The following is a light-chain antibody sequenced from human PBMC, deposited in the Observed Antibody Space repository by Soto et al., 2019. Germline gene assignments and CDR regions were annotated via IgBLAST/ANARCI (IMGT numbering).Light chain of an antibody. Sequence: QSVLTQPPSASGSPGQSVTISCTGTSSDIGGYNYVSWYQKNPGKAPKLMIYEVSKRPSGVPDRFSGSKSGDTASLTVSGLQAEDEADYYCSSYAGSKNYVVFGGGTKVTVL. CDR3: SSYAGSKNYVV. CDR2: EVS. J-gene: IGLJ2*01. V-gene: IGLV2-8*01. CDR1: SSDIGGYNY.